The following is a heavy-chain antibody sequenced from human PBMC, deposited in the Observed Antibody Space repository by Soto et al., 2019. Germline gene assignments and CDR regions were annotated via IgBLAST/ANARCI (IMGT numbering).Heavy chain of an antibody. J-gene: IGHJ4*02. CDR2: IDPSDSYT. Sequence: PGESLKISCKGSGYSFTSYWISWVRQMPGKGLEWMGRIDPSDSYTNYSPSFQGHVTISADKSISTAYLQWSSLKASDTAMYYCARRYDYEPIFDYWGQGTLVTVSS. D-gene: IGHD3-16*01. CDR1: GYSFTSYW. V-gene: IGHV5-10-1*01. CDR3: ARRYDYEPIFDY.